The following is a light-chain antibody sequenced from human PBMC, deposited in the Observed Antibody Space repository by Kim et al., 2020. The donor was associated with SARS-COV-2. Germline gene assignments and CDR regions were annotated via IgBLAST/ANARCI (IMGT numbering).Light chain of an antibody. CDR1: RGISSW. J-gene: IGKJ4*01. CDR2: GAS. Sequence: GSGGNRVPTTCRASRGISSWLAWYQQKPGEAPILLIYGASSLQRGVPSRFSGSGSGTDFTLTISSLQPEDSAAYYCHQTDTFPLTFGGGTKVDIK. V-gene: IGKV1-12*01. CDR3: HQTDTFPLT.